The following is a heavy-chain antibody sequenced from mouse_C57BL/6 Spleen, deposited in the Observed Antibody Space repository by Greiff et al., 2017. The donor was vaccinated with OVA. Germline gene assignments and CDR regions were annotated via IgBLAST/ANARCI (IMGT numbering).Heavy chain of an antibody. CDR3: ARGDVWFAY. V-gene: IGHV5-4*01. CDR1: GFTFSSYA. CDR2: ISDGGSYT. Sequence: VQLKESGGGLVKPGGSLKLSCAASGFTFSSYAMSWVRQTPEKRLEWVATISDGGSYTYYPDNVKGRFTISRDNAKNNLYLQMSHLKSEDTAMYYCARGDVWFAYWGQGTLVTVSA. J-gene: IGHJ3*01.